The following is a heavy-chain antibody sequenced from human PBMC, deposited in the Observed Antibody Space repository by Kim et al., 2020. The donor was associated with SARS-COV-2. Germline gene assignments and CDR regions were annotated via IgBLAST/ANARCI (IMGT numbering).Heavy chain of an antibody. Sequence: GGSLRLSCAASGFTFSSYAMSWVRQAPGKGLEWVSAISGSGGSTYYADSVKGRFTISRDNSKNTLYLQMNSLRAEDTAVYYCAKDPGLYLNYDFWSGPEFYYYSYGMDVWGQGTTVTVSS. CDR2: ISGSGGST. V-gene: IGHV3-23*01. D-gene: IGHD3-3*01. CDR3: AKDPGLYLNYDFWSGPEFYYYSYGMDV. CDR1: GFTFSSYA. J-gene: IGHJ6*02.